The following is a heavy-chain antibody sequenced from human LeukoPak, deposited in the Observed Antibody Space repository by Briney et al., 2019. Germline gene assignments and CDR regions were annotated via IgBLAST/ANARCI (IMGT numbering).Heavy chain of an antibody. V-gene: IGHV1-69*05. CDR1: GGTFSSYA. J-gene: IGHJ4*02. Sequence: SVKVSCKASGGTFSSYAISWVRQAPGQGLEWMGGIIPIFGTANYAQKFQSRVTITTDESTSTAYMELSSLRSEDTAVYYCARNPDYGDTLYYFDYWGQGTLVTVSS. CDR2: IIPIFGTA. D-gene: IGHD4-17*01. CDR3: ARNPDYGDTLYYFDY.